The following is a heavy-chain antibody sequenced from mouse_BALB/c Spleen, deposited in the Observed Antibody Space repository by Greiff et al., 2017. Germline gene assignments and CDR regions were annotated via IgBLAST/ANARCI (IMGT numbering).Heavy chain of an antibody. CDR2: IDPENGNT. CDR3: ARLWDGCFDV. Sequence: EVQLQQSGAELVRPGALVELSCKASGFNIKDYYMHWVKQRPEQGLEWIGWIDPENGNTIYDPKFQGKATITADASTNTAYLQLSSLTSEDTAVYYCARLWDGCFDVWGAGTTVTVSS. D-gene: IGHD4-1*01. V-gene: IGHV14-1*02. J-gene: IGHJ1*01. CDR1: GFNIKDYY.